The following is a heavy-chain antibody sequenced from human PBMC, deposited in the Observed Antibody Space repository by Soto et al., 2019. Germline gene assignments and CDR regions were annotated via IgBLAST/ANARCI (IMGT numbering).Heavy chain of an antibody. J-gene: IGHJ6*02. Sequence: GTSVEVSCKASGGTFSSYAISWVRQAPGQGLEWMGGIIPIFGTANYAQKFQGRVTITADESTSTAYMELSSLRSEDTAVYYCARAYSGYDYYYYYGMDVWGQGTTVTVSS. CDR3: ARAYSGYDYYYYYGMDV. CDR1: GGTFSSYA. CDR2: IIPIFGTA. D-gene: IGHD5-12*01. V-gene: IGHV1-69*13.